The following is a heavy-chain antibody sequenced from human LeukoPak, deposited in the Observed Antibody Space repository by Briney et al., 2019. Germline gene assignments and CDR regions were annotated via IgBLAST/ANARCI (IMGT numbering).Heavy chain of an antibody. J-gene: IGHJ4*02. CDR1: GFTFSSYS. D-gene: IGHD3-22*01. CDR2: ISSSSSYI. Sequence: GGSLRLSCAASGFTFSSYSMNWVRQAPGKGLEWVSSISSSSSYIYYADSVKGRFTISRDNAKNSLYLQMNSLRAEDTAVYYCARESSVPDYYDSSGYNSYWGQGTLVTVSS. CDR3: ARESSVPDYYDSSGYNSY. V-gene: IGHV3-21*01.